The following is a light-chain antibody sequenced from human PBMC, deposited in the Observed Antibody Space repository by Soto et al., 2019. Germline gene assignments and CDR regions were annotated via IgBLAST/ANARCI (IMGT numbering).Light chain of an antibody. CDR1: QSINTR. J-gene: IGKJ1*01. CDR3: QQYNHLWA. Sequence: DIQMTQSPSTLSASVWDRVTITCRASQSINTRLAWYQQKPGHAPKLLIYDASNLESGVPSRFSGGGSGTEFSITISSLQPDDFSTYYYQQYNHLWAFGQGTKVDIK. V-gene: IGKV1-5*01. CDR2: DAS.